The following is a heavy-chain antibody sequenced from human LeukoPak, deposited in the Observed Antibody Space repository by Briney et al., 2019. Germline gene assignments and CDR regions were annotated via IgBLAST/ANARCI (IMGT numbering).Heavy chain of an antibody. CDR1: RFTFSTYS. D-gene: IGHD6-25*01. CDR3: ARDDGYDAFDI. V-gene: IGHV3-21*01. J-gene: IGHJ3*02. Sequence: PGGSLRLSCAASRFTFSTYSMNWVRQAPGKGLEWVSSISSSSSYICYADSVKGRFTISRDNAKNSLYLQMNSLRAEDTAVYYCARDDGYDAFDIWGQGTMVTVSS. CDR2: ISSSSSYI.